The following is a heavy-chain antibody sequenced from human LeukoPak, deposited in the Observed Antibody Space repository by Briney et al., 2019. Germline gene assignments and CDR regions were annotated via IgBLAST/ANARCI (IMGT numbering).Heavy chain of an antibody. Sequence: GGSLRLSCAASGFTFSSYAMSWVRQAPGKGLEWVSAISGSGGSTYYADSVKGRFTISRDNSKNTLYLQMNSLRAEDTAVYYRATIPMVMVQGTPFDYWGQGTLVTVSS. CDR1: GFTFSSYA. J-gene: IGHJ4*02. CDR3: ATIPMVMVQGTPFDY. D-gene: IGHD3-10*01. V-gene: IGHV3-23*01. CDR2: ISGSGGST.